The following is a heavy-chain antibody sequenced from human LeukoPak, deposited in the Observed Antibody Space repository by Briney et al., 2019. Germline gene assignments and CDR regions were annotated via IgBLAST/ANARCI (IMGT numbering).Heavy chain of an antibody. Sequence: SETLSLTCAVSGGPISSSNWWSWVRQPPGKGLEWIGEIHHTGITNYNPSLESRVSTSVDGSKNLFSLKLTSVTAADTAVYYCARGPSGYHNTGGQGTLVTVSS. V-gene: IGHV4-4*02. CDR3: ARGPSGYHNT. CDR1: GGPISSSNW. J-gene: IGHJ4*02. CDR2: IHHTGIT. D-gene: IGHD5-12*01.